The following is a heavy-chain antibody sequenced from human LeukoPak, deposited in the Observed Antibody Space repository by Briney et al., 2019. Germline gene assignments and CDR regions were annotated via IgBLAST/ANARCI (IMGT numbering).Heavy chain of an antibody. Sequence: GRSLRLSCAGSGFPFSSYEMNWLRQAPGKGLEWVSHIDSSGITIYYGDSVKGRFTISRDNAKNSIYLQMDSLRVEDGAIYYCARDSVGDLLDYWGQGTPVTVSS. V-gene: IGHV3-48*03. CDR2: IDSSGITI. CDR3: ARDSVGDLLDY. J-gene: IGHJ4*02. CDR1: GFPFSSYE. D-gene: IGHD4-17*01.